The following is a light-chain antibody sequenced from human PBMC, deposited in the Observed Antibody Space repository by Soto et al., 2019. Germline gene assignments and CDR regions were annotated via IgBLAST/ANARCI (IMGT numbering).Light chain of an antibody. CDR1: QSISSY. V-gene: IGKV1-39*01. Sequence: DIQMTQSPSSLSASVGDRVTITCRASQSISSYLNWYQHKPGKAPKLLIYAASSLQTGVPSRFSGSRSGTDFALTISSLQSEDFATYYCQQTDSFPRTFGQGTK. CDR3: QQTDSFPRT. J-gene: IGKJ1*01. CDR2: AAS.